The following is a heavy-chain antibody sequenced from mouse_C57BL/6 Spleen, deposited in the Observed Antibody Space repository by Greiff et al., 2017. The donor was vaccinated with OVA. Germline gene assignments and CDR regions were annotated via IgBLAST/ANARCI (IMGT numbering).Heavy chain of an antibody. J-gene: IGHJ2*01. D-gene: IGHD1-1*02. CDR3: ARELLDFDY. V-gene: IGHV5-17*01. Sequence: EVKLVESGGGLVKPGGCLKLSCAASGFTFSDYGMHWVRQAPEKGLEWVAYISSGSSTIYYADTVSGRFTISRDNDKNTLIMQMTSLRSEDTDMYYCARELLDFDYWGQGTTLTVSS. CDR2: ISSGSSTI. CDR1: GFTFSDYG.